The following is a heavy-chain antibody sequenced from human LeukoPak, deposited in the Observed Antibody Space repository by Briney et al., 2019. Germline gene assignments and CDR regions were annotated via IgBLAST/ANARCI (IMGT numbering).Heavy chain of an antibody. CDR2: IWYDGNNR. D-gene: IGHD5-18*01. CDR3: AKEGGGSIYGYVYFDY. Sequence: PGRSLRLSCAASGFNFSSYVMHWVRQAPGKGLDWVAVIWYDGNNRYYADYVKGRFTVSRDNSKNTLYLQMNSLRAEDTAVYYCAKEGGGSIYGYVYFDYWGQGTLVTVSS. CDR1: GFNFSSYV. J-gene: IGHJ4*02. V-gene: IGHV3-33*06.